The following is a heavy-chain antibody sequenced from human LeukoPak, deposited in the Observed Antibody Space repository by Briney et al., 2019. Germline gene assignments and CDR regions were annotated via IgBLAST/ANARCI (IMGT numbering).Heavy chain of an antibody. J-gene: IGHJ4*02. D-gene: IGHD4-23*01. Sequence: PGVSLRLSCAASGFTFSSYSMNWVRQAPGKGLEWVSSISSSSSYIYYADSVKGRFTISRDNAKNSLYLQMNSLRAEDTAVYYCARESYYGGNSDYWGQGTLVTVSS. V-gene: IGHV3-21*01. CDR2: ISSSSSYI. CDR3: ARESYYGGNSDY. CDR1: GFTFSSYS.